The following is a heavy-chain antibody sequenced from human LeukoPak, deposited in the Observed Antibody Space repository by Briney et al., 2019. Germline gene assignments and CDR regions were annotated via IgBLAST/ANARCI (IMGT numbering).Heavy chain of an antibody. J-gene: IGHJ4*02. CDR2: ISYDGSNE. D-gene: IGHD2-21*01. Sequence: GGSLRLSCAASGFTFSTYGMHWVRRAPGKGLEWVAVISYDGSNEYYADSVKGRFTISRDNSKNTLYLQMSSLRAEDTAVYYYAKEFNRGLPDYWGQGTLVTVPS. CDR1: GFTFSTYG. CDR3: AKEFNRGLPDY. V-gene: IGHV3-30*18.